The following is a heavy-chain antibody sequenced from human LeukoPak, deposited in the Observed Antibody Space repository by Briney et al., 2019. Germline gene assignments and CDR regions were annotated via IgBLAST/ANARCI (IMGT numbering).Heavy chain of an antibody. CDR3: ARPTRKRGGYFDY. D-gene: IGHD3-16*01. V-gene: IGHV4-34*01. Sequence: PSETLSLTCTVSGGSISSYYWSWIRQPPGKGLEWIGEINHSGSTNYNPSLKSRVTISVDTSKNQFSLKLSSVTAADTAVYYCARPTRKRGGYFDYWGQGTLVTVSS. J-gene: IGHJ4*02. CDR1: GGSISSYY. CDR2: INHSGST.